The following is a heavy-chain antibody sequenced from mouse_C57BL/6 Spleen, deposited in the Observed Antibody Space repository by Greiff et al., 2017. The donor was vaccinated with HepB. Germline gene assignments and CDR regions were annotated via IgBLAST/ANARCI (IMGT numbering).Heavy chain of an antibody. J-gene: IGHJ4*01. D-gene: IGHD2-4*01. CDR3: ARYDDYDGDYAMDY. CDR2: IDPSDSYT. V-gene: IGHV1-69*01. CDR1: GYTFTSYW. Sequence: QVQLKQPGAELVMPGASVKLSCKASGYTFTSYWMHWVKQRPGQGLEWIGEIDPSDSYTNYNQKFKGKSTLTVDKSSSTAYMQLSSLTSEDSAVYYCARYDDYDGDYAMDYWGQGTSVTVSS.